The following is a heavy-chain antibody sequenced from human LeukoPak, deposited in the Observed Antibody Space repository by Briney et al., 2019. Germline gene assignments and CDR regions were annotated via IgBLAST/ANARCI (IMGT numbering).Heavy chain of an antibody. V-gene: IGHV3-23*01. CDR3: AKDKFGITMIVFDY. D-gene: IGHD3-22*01. CDR2: ISVSRGST. CDR1: GFAFSSYA. Sequence: GSLSLSCAASGFAFSSYAMSWARQDPGKGLEGVSGISVSRGSTYYAHSVKGPFTISRDNSKNTLYLQMNSLRAEDTAVYYCAKDKFGITMIVFDYWGQGTLVTVSS. J-gene: IGHJ4*02.